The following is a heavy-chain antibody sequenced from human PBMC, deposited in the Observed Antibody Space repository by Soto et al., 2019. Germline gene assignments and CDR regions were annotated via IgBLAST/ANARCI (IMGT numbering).Heavy chain of an antibody. V-gene: IGHV1-2*02. CDR1: GYILRGYY. Sequence: XTVKVACKANGYILRGYYIHWVRQSPGHGLEWMGWINTHSDVTNYAQKFQGRVTMTRDTSTSTAYMELSRLTSDDTAVYYCARQVSYYDTRGFDPWGQGTLVTVSS. D-gene: IGHD3-22*01. J-gene: IGHJ5*02. CDR3: ARQVSYYDTRGFDP. CDR2: INTHSDVT.